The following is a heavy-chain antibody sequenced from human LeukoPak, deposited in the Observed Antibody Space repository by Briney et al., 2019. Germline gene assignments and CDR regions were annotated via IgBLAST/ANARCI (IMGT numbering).Heavy chain of an antibody. Sequence: GGSLRLSCAASGFTFTSYSMNWVRQAPGKGLEWVSSISSSSSYIYYADSVKGRFTISRDNAKNSLYLQMNSLRAEDTAVYYCATEDGSYYFRFDYWGQGTLVTVSS. D-gene: IGHD1-26*01. CDR1: GFTFTSYS. J-gene: IGHJ4*02. CDR3: ATEDGSYYFRFDY. V-gene: IGHV3-21*01. CDR2: ISSSSSYI.